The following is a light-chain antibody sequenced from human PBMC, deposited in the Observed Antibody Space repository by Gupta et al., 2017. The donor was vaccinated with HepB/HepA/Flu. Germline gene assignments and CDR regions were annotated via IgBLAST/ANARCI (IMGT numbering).Light chain of an antibody. CDR2: DAS. Sequence: EIVLTQTQATLSLSPGERVTLSCRASQSISNYLAWYQQKPGQAPRLLIYDASNRATVIPARFSGSGSGTDFTLTISILEPEDFAVYYCQQRSKWLTFGGGTKVEIK. CDR1: QSISNY. V-gene: IGKV3-11*01. J-gene: IGKJ4*01. CDR3: QQRSKWLT.